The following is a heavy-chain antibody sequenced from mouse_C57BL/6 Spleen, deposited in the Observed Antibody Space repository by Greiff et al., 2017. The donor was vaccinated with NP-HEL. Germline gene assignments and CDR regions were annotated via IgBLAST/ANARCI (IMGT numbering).Heavy chain of an antibody. CDR1: GFSLTSYG. J-gene: IGHJ1*03. D-gene: IGHD1-1*01. Sequence: QVHVKQSGPGLVQPSQSLSITCTVSGFSLTSYGVHWVRQSPGKGLEWLGVIWSGGSTDYNAAFISRLSISKDNSKSQVFFKMNSLQADDTAIYYCAREPLYYGSRRGYFDVWGTGTTVTVSS. CDR3: AREPLYYGSRRGYFDV. CDR2: IWSGGST. V-gene: IGHV2-2*01.